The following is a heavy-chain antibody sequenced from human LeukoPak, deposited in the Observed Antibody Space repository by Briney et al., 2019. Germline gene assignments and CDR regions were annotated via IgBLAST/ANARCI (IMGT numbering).Heavy chain of an antibody. CDR2: IRYDGSNK. V-gene: IGHV3-30*02. D-gene: IGHD6-13*01. Sequence: GGSLRLSCAASGFTFSSYGMHWVRQAPGKGPEWVAFIRYDGSNKYYADSVKGRFTISRDNSKNTLYLQMNSLRAEDTAVYYCAKDIGRWYSSSSRYFDYWGQGTLVTVSS. CDR1: GFTFSSYG. J-gene: IGHJ4*02. CDR3: AKDIGRWYSSSSRYFDY.